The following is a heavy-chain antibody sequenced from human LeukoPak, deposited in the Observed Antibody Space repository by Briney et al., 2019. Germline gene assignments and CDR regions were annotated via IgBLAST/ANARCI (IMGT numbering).Heavy chain of an antibody. CDR3: AREAAYSGSSPLDY. CDR1: GYTFTDYY. CDR2: INPNSGGT. D-gene: IGHD1-26*01. Sequence: ASVKVSCKASGYTFTDYYVHWVRQAPGQGLEWMGWINPNSGGTNYAQKFQGRVTMTRDTSISTAYMELSSLISEDTAVYYCAREAAYSGSSPLDYWGQGTLVTVSS. J-gene: IGHJ4*02. V-gene: IGHV1-2*02.